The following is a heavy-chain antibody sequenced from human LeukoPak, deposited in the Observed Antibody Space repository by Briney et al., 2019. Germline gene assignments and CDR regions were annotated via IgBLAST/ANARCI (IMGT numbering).Heavy chain of an antibody. D-gene: IGHD3/OR15-3a*01. Sequence: HPGGSLRLSCAASGFIFRDYTMTWVRQAPGKGLEWVSHIRSSGDDICYADSVKGRFTISRDDAKNSLFLQMNSLRAEDTAVYYCARDKDWAFDYWGQGTLVTVSS. CDR2: IRSSGDDI. V-gene: IGHV3-48*04. J-gene: IGHJ4*02. CDR3: ARDKDWAFDY. CDR1: GFIFRDYT.